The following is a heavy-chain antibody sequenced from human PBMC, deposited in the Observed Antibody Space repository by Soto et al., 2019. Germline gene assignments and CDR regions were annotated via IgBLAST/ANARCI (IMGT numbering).Heavy chain of an antibody. CDR1: GFTFSTTG. CDR3: AKDLYGAGWYNYIEP. CDR2: ISHDGGEK. V-gene: IGHV3-30*18. Sequence: QVHLVESGGGVVQPGRSLRLSCAASGFTFSTTGMHWVRQAPGKGLEWVAMISHDGGEKYYTDSVKGRFTISRDTSKNTLYLQMNSLRPEDTAIYPCAKDLYGAGWYNYIEPWGQGTLVTVSS. D-gene: IGHD6-19*01. J-gene: IGHJ5*02.